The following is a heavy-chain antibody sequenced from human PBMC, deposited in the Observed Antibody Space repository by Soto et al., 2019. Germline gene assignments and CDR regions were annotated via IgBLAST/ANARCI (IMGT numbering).Heavy chain of an antibody. D-gene: IGHD1-26*01. J-gene: IGHJ5*02. CDR1: GFTFSNYG. V-gene: IGHV3-30*18. CDR2: ISSDGNNK. Sequence: VGSLSLSCAASGFTFSNYGMHWVRQAPGKGLEWVTVISSDGNNKYYADSVRGRFTISRDNSKNTLFLQVNSLRAEDTAMYYCAKDRPVKARSGSLSSWGQGTLVTSPQ. CDR3: AKDRPVKARSGSLSS.